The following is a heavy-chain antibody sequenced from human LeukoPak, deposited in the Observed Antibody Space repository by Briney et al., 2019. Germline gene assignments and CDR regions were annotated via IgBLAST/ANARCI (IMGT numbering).Heavy chain of an antibody. CDR1: GFAFSSYA. D-gene: IGHD3-22*01. CDR3: AKGSSSGYYYYFDY. Sequence: GGSLRLSCAASGFAFSSYAMSWVRQAPGKGLEWVSAISGSGGSTYYADSVKGRLTISRDNSKNTLYLQMNSLRAEDTAVYYCAKGSSSGYYYYFDYWGQGTLVTVSS. J-gene: IGHJ4*02. V-gene: IGHV3-23*01. CDR2: ISGSGGST.